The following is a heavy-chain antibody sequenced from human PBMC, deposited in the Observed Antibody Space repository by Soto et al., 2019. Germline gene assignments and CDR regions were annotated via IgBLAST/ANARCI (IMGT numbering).Heavy chain of an antibody. J-gene: IGHJ3*01. D-gene: IGHD6-19*01. CDR3: AKTYSSGRGAFDV. V-gene: IGHV3-48*01. Sequence: GASVKVSCAASGFTFSSYSMNWVRQAPGKGLEWVSYISSGSSTIYYADSVKGRFTISRDNAQNSLYLQMNSLRAEDTAVYYCAKTYSSGRGAFDVWGQGTMVTVSS. CDR2: ISSGSSTI. CDR1: GFTFSSYS.